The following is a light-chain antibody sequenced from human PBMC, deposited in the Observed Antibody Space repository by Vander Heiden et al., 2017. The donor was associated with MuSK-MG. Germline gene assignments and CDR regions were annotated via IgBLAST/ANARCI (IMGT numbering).Light chain of an antibody. Sequence: DIQMTQSPSSLSASVGDRVTITCRASQSISSYLNWYQQKPGKAPKLLIYAASSLQSGVQSRFSGSGSGTDFTLTISSLQPEDFATYYCQQGFTFGHGTKVDIK. CDR3: QQGFT. J-gene: IGKJ3*01. V-gene: IGKV1-39*01. CDR2: AAS. CDR1: QSISSY.